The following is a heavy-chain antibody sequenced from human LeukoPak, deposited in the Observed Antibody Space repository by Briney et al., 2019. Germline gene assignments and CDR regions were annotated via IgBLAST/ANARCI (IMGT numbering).Heavy chain of an antibody. J-gene: IGHJ4*02. Sequence: GGSLRLSCAASGFTFSSYAMSWVRQAPGKGLEWVSAISGSGGSTYYADSVKGRFTISRDNSKNTLYLQMNSLRAEDTAVYYCARATDSSGYWGGYWGQGTLVTVSS. CDR2: ISGSGGST. CDR1: GFTFSSYA. CDR3: ARATDSSGYWGGY. D-gene: IGHD3-22*01. V-gene: IGHV3-23*01.